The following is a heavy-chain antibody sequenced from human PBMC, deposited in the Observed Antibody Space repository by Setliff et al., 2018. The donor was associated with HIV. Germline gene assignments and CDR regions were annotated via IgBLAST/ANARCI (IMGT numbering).Heavy chain of an antibody. D-gene: IGHD5-18*01. V-gene: IGHV1-69*13. CDR1: GYTFTSYT. Sequence: VASVKVSCKASGYTFTSYTITWVRQAPGQGLEWMGGISPSLGTANYAQRFQGRVTFTADASTSTVYMELSSLRSEDTGMYYCARDTAMVPYYYYGMDVWGQGTTVTVSS. CDR3: ARDTAMVPYYYYGMDV. CDR2: ISPSLGTA. J-gene: IGHJ6*02.